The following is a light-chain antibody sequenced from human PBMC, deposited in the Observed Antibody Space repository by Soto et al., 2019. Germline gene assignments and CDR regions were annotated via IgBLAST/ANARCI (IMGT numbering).Light chain of an antibody. V-gene: IGLV2-8*01. CDR3: SSHGGINNVV. J-gene: IGLJ3*02. Sequence: QSFLTQPPSASGSPGQSATISCTGTSSDVGAYNYVSWYQQHPGKAPKLMIYEVTKRPSGVPDRFSGSKSGNTASLTVSGLLAEDEADYFCSSHGGINNVVFGGGTKLTVL. CDR2: EVT. CDR1: SSDVGAYNY.